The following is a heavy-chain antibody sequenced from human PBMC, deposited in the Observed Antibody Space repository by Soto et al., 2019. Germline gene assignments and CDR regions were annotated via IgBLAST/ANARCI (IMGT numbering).Heavy chain of an antibody. CDR3: ARSLRFPGSYASWFDP. CDR1: GGTFSSYA. D-gene: IGHD1-26*01. Sequence: SVKVSCKASGGTFSSYAISWVRQAPGQGLEWMGGIIPIFGTANYAQKFQGRVTITADESTSTAYMELSSLRSEDTAVYYCARSLRFPGSYASWFDPWGQGTLVTVSS. V-gene: IGHV1-69*13. CDR2: IIPIFGTA. J-gene: IGHJ5*02.